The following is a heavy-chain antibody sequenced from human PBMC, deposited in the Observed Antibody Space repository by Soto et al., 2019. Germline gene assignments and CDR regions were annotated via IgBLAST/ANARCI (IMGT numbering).Heavy chain of an antibody. CDR2: IKTNIDGGAT. V-gene: IGHV3-15*07. CDR1: GFSFTSAW. J-gene: IGHJ4*02. Sequence: EVQLVESGGGLVKPGGSLRLSCAASGFSFTSAWMNWVRQIPGKGLEWVGRIKTNIDGGATDYSAPVKGRFTISRDDSKDTVYLQMNSLKTEDTAVYYCTTGRGGSACVPGAYWGQGALVTVSS. D-gene: IGHD2-8*02. CDR3: TTGRGGSACVPGAY.